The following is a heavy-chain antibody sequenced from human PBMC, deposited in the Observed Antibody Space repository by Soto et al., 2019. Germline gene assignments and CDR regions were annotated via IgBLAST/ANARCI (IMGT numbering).Heavy chain of an antibody. J-gene: IGHJ4*02. CDR2: ITWNSNTI. Sequence: EVQLVESGGGLVQPGRSLRLSCAASGFTFDDYAMHWVRQAPGKGLEWVSGITWNSNTIDYADSVKGRFTISRDNAKNSLYLQMNSLRAEDTALYYCAKDINEYGDYYFDYWGQGTLVTVSS. D-gene: IGHD4-17*01. CDR1: GFTFDDYA. CDR3: AKDINEYGDYYFDY. V-gene: IGHV3-9*01.